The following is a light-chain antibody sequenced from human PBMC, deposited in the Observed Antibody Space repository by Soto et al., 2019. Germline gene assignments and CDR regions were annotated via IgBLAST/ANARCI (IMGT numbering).Light chain of an antibody. J-gene: IGLJ1*01. CDR3: CSYAGTRTSWV. CDR2: EGT. CDR1: SSDVGTFNL. Sequence: QSALTQPASVSGFLGQSITMSCTGSSSDVGTFNLVSWFQQHPGKAPKLLIFEGTKRPSGVSDRFSGSKSGNTASLTISGLQGEVEADYHCCSYAGTRTSWVFGTGTKLTVL. V-gene: IGLV2-23*01.